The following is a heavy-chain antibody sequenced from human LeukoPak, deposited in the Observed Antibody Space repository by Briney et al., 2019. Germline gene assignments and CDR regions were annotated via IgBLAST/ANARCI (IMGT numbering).Heavy chain of an antibody. Sequence: GGSLRLSCAASGFTFSSYSMNWVRQAPGKGLEWVSSISSSSSYIYYADSVKGRFTISRDNSKNTLYLQMNSLRAEDTALYYCSRNWGSDNWFDPWGQGTLVTVSS. CDR1: GFTFSSYS. V-gene: IGHV3-21*04. J-gene: IGHJ5*02. CDR3: SRNWGSDNWFDP. D-gene: IGHD7-27*01. CDR2: ISSSSSYI.